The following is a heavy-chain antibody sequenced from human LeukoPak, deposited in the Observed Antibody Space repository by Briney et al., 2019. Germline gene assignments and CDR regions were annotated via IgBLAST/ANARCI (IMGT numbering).Heavy chain of an antibody. CDR1: GFTFSSYG. D-gene: IGHD3-3*02. CDR2: IRYDGSNK. Sequence: PGGSLRLSCAASGFTFSSYGMHWVRQAPGKGLEWVAFIRYDGSNKYYADSVKGRFTISRDNSKNTLYLQMNSLRAEDTAVYYCAKDRDPIFRLLDYWGQGTLVTVSS. J-gene: IGHJ4*02. CDR3: AKDRDPIFRLLDY. V-gene: IGHV3-30*02.